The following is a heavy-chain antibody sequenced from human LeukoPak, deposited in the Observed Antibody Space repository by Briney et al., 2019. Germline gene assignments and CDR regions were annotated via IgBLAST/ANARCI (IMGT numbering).Heavy chain of an antibody. CDR2: IYPGDSDT. CDR1: GYGFTSYW. V-gene: IGHV5-51*01. D-gene: IGHD1-26*01. CDR3: ARLTHSGSYYYYYYMDV. Sequence: GASLEISFKGSGYGFTSYWIGWVRPMPGKGLEWMGIIYPGDSDTRYSPSFQGQVTISADKSISTAYLQWSSLKASDTAMYYCARLTHSGSYYYYYYMDVWGKGTTVTVSS. J-gene: IGHJ6*03.